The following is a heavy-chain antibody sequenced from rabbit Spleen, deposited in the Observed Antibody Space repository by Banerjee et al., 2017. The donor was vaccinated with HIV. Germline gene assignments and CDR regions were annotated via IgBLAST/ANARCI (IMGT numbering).Heavy chain of an antibody. D-gene: IGHD8-1*01. CDR3: ARDGTGGSYFAL. Sequence: EESGGGLVQPGGSLKLSCKASGFDFSGYGVSWVRQAPGKRPEWIGCIYTGSGSTYYASWVNGRFSISRENAQNTVFLQMTSLTAADTATYFCARDGTGGSYFALWGQGTLVTVS. J-gene: IGHJ3*01. CDR1: GFDFSGYG. CDR2: IYTGSGST. V-gene: IGHV1S47*01.